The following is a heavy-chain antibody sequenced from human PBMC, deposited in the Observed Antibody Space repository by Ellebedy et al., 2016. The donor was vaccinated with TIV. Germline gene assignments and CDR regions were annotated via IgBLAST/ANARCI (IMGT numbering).Heavy chain of an antibody. CDR2: IIQIGST. V-gene: IGHV4-34*01. Sequence: MPSETLSLTCAASGGSFSDYYWSWVRQPPATGPGRNVVIIQIGSTHYNPSLNSPFTISGDTSKYQFSLNLSSVTAADTAVYYCARGSHYMRVVVFTSDAFDIWGQGTMVTVSS. CDR1: GGSFSDYY. CDR3: ARGSHYMRVVVFTSDAFDI. D-gene: IGHD3-22*01. J-gene: IGHJ3*02.